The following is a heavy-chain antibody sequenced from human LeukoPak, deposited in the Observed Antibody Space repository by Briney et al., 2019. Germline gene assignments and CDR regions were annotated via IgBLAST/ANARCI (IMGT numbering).Heavy chain of an antibody. V-gene: IGHV1-46*01. CDR2: INPSGGST. CDR3: AREGHDFWSGNYYYYYMDV. J-gene: IGHJ6*03. D-gene: IGHD3-3*01. CDR1: GYTSTSYY. Sequence: ASVKVSCKASGYTSTSYYMHWVRQAPGQGLEWMGIINPSGGSTSYAQKFQGRVTMTRDMSTSTVYMELSSLRSEDTAVYYCAREGHDFWSGNYYYYYMDVWGKGTTVTVSS.